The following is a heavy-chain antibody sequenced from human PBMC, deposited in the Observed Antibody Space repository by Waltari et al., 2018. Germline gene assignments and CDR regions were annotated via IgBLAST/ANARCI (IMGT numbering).Heavy chain of an antibody. CDR1: GYTFTSYA. V-gene: IGHV7-4-1*02. CDR2: INTNTGNP. CDR3: ARDPTRYRGYDRIGFWRTAGD. Sequence: QVQLVQSGSELKKPGASVKVSCTASGYTFTSYAMNWVRQAPGQGLGWMGWINTNTGNPTYAQGFTGRFVFSLDTAVSTAYLQISSLKAEDTAVYYCARDPTRYRGYDRIGFWRTAGDWGQGTLVTVSS. J-gene: IGHJ4*02. D-gene: IGHD5-12*01.